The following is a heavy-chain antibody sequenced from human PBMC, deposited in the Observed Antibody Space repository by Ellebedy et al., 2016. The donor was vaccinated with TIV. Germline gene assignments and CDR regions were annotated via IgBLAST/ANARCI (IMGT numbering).Heavy chain of an antibody. CDR3: AKGSSSGFTYDRVGFEY. J-gene: IGHJ4*02. D-gene: IGHD3-22*01. CDR1: GFTFSSFA. V-gene: IGHV3-23*01. CDR2: ISSDGSNT. Sequence: GESLKISCAASGFTFSSFAMHWVRQAPGKGLEWLSVISSDGSNTYHADSVKGRFTIPRDNSKNTLYLQMNRLRTEDTAVYFCAKGSSSGFTYDRVGFEYWGQGALVTVSS.